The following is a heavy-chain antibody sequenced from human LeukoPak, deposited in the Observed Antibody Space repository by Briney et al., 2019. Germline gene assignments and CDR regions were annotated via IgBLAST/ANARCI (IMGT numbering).Heavy chain of an antibody. CDR1: GYTFTSYG. CDR3: ARDYCSSTSCLFDY. CDR2: INPNSGDT. J-gene: IGHJ4*02. Sequence: ASVNVSCKASGYTFTSYGISWVRQAPGQGLEWMGRINPNSGDTNNAQKFQGRVTMTRDTSISTAYMDLSRLTSDDTAVYYCARDYCSSTSCLFDYWGQGTLVTVSS. V-gene: IGHV1-2*06. D-gene: IGHD2-2*01.